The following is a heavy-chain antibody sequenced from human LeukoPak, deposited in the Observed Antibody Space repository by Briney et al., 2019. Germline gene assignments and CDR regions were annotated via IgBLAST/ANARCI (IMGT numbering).Heavy chain of an antibody. V-gene: IGHV3-74*01. CDR1: AFTFSSHW. CDR3: ARGHVAGTDRHWDY. J-gene: IGHJ4*02. CDR2: IISDGSSI. Sequence: GGSLRLSCATSAFTFSSHWMHWVRQAPGKGLVWVSRIISDGSSISYADSVKGRFTISRDNAKNTLHLQMNSLRAEDTAVYYCARGHVAGTDRHWDYWGQGALVTVSS. D-gene: IGHD6-19*01.